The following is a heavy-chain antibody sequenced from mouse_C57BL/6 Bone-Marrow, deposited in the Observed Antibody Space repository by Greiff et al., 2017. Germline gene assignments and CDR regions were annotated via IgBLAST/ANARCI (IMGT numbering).Heavy chain of an antibody. Sequence: QVQLQQSGPELVKPGASVKISCKASGYAFSSSWMNWVKQRPGKGLEWIGRIYPGDGDTNYNGKFKGKATLTADKSSSTAYMQLSSLTSEDSAVYFCARKDGYYSNPYYFDYWGQGTTLTVSS. CDR3: ARKDGYYSNPYYFDY. CDR1: GYAFSSSW. V-gene: IGHV1-82*01. CDR2: IYPGDGDT. D-gene: IGHD2-5*01. J-gene: IGHJ2*01.